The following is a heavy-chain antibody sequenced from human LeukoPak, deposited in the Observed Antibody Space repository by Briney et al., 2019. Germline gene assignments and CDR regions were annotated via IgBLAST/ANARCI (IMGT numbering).Heavy chain of an antibody. Sequence: GGSLRLSCVASGFTFSSYAMHWVRQAPGKGLEWVAVISYDGSNKYYADSVKGRFTISRDNSKNTLYLQMSNLRAEDTAVYFCARGGGLDVWGQGATVTVSS. J-gene: IGHJ6*02. CDR2: ISYDGSNK. CDR1: GFTFSSYA. D-gene: IGHD3-16*01. V-gene: IGHV3-30-3*01. CDR3: ARGGGLDV.